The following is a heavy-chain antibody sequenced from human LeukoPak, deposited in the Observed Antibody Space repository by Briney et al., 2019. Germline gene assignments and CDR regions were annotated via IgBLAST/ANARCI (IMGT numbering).Heavy chain of an antibody. V-gene: IGHV3-49*04. CDR2: IRRKIYGGTT. CDR1: GFTFSSYW. J-gene: IGHJ4*02. CDR3: SRSTELDGYNPAFDY. Sequence: PGGSLRLSCAASGFTFSSYWMSWVRQAPGKGLEWVGFIRRKIYGGTTDYAASVKGRFTISRDDSTNIAYLQMSNLKTEDTAMYYCSRSTELDGYNPAFDYWGPGTLVTVSS. D-gene: IGHD5-24*01.